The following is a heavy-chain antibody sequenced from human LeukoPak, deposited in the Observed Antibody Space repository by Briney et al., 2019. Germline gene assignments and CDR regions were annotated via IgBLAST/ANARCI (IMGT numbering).Heavy chain of an antibody. CDR1: VFTFRIYS. Sequence: GGSLRLSRAASVFTFRIYSITSVPHAPGKGLEWGSYISTSSSTIYYTDSVKGRFTLSTDNAKNSLYLPMNTLIDDDTAVYYSARDNWLDYWGQGTLVTVSS. J-gene: IGHJ4*02. V-gene: IGHV3-48*02. D-gene: IGHD5-12*01. CDR3: ARDNWLDY. CDR2: ISTSSSTI.